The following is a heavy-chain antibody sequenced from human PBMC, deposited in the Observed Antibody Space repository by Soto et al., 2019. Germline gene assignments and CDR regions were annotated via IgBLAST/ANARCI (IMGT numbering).Heavy chain of an antibody. Sequence: QVQLVQSGAEVKKPGSSVKVSCKASGGSFSSYAISWVLQAPVQGLEWMGGMIPIFGTATYAQKVQGRVTIIAYNSTSPAYMELSILRSDDTAVNYYARAAPVAGKTTFAIRGQGTLVTLSA. CDR2: MIPIFGTA. D-gene: IGHD6-19*01. CDR1: GGSFSSYA. CDR3: ARAAPVAGKTTFAI. J-gene: IGHJ3*02. V-gene: IGHV1-69*06.